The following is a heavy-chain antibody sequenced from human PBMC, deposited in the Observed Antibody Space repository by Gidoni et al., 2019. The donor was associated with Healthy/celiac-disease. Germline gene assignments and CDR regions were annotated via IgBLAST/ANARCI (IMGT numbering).Heavy chain of an antibody. CDR2: MNPNSGNK. CDR1: GYTFTSYD. V-gene: IGHV1-8*01. CDR3: ARGAPNWFDP. Sequence: VQLVQSGAAVKKPGASGTVSCKASGYTFTSYDINWVRQATGQGLEWMGWMNPNSGNKGYAKKFQGRVTMTRNTSISTAYMELSSLRSEDTAVYYCARGAPNWFDPWGQGTLVTVSS. J-gene: IGHJ5*02.